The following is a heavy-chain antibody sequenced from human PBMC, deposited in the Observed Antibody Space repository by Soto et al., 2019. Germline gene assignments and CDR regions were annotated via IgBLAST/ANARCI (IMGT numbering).Heavy chain of an antibody. CDR1: GFSFSNAW. J-gene: IGHJ4*02. Sequence: EVQLVESGGGLVKPGESLRLSCAASGFSFSNAWINWVRQAPGKGLEWVGRIKSKTDGGTIDYAAPVKGRFIISRDDSSSTLYLQMNSLKTEDTAVYYCTTRGSLGYWGQGTLVTVSS. D-gene: IGHD2-15*01. CDR3: TTRGSLGY. V-gene: IGHV3-15*07. CDR2: IKSKTDGGTI.